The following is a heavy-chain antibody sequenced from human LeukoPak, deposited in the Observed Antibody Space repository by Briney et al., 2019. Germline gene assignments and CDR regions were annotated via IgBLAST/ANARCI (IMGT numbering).Heavy chain of an antibody. D-gene: IGHD2-15*01. Sequence: LPGGSLRLSCAASGFTFSSYAMSWVRQAPGKGLEWVSAISGSGGSTYYADSVKGRFTISRDNSKNTLYLQMNSLRAEDTAVYYCAKDRYCSGGSCYSTPGDLFVYWGQGTLVTVSS. CDR2: ISGSGGST. CDR1: GFTFSSYA. V-gene: IGHV3-23*01. J-gene: IGHJ4*02. CDR3: AKDRYCSGGSCYSTPGDLFVY.